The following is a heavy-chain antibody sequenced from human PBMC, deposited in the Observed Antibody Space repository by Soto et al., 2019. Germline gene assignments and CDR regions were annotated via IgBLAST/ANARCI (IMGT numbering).Heavy chain of an antibody. CDR1: GFSLSGYA. CDR3: AKNSKGYSGSYFDY. Sequence: EVQLLESGGGVGQSGGSLRLSCAATGFSLSGYAMSWVRQAAGKGLEWVSTISGSGASTFYADSVKGRFTISRDNSKNTCYLQINSLRAEDTAVYYCAKNSKGYSGSYFDYWGQGTLVTVSS. CDR2: ISGSGAST. V-gene: IGHV3-23*01. D-gene: IGHD1-26*01. J-gene: IGHJ4*02.